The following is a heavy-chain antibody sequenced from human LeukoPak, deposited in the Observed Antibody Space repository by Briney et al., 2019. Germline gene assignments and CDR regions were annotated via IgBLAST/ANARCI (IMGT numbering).Heavy chain of an antibody. J-gene: IGHJ3*02. V-gene: IGHV3-23*01. CDR1: GFTFSNTW. CDR2: VSGDGRRT. D-gene: IGHD5-12*01. CDR3: AKFRPYSGYDWRAFDI. Sequence: QTGGSLRLSCAGSGFTFSNTWMSWVRQAPGKGLEWVSTVSGDGRRTFYADSVKGRFTISRDNTKNTLNLQMNSLGAEDTAIYYCAKFRPYSGYDWRAFDIWGPGTLVTVSS.